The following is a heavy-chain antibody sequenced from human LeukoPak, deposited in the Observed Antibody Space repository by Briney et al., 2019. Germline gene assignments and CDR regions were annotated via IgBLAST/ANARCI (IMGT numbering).Heavy chain of an antibody. CDR1: GFTFSSYG. J-gene: IGHJ4*02. D-gene: IGHD3/OR15-3a*01. CDR3: ARVWRTGAARELGS. CDR2: INIDATST. Sequence: PGGSLRLSCAVSGFTFSSYGFNWVRQAPGKGQVWVSRINIDATSTTYADSVKGRFTISRDNAKNTLYLQMNNLRAEDTAIYYCARVWRTGAARELGSWGQGTLVTVSA. V-gene: IGHV3-74*03.